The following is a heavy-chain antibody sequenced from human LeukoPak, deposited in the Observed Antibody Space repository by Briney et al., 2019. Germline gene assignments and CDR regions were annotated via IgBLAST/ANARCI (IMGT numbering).Heavy chain of an antibody. J-gene: IGHJ4*02. Sequence: PGGSLRLSCAASGFTFSSYGMHTVRQAPAKGLEWVAVISYDGSNKYYADSVKGRFTISRDNSKNTLYLQMNSLRAEDTAVYYCAKGVPADHWGQGTLVTVSS. CDR1: GFTFSSYG. CDR2: ISYDGSNK. D-gene: IGHD2-2*01. V-gene: IGHV3-30*18. CDR3: AKGVPADH.